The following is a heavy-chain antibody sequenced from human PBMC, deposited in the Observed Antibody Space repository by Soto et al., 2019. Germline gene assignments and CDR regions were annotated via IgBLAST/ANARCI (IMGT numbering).Heavy chain of an antibody. Sequence: QITLNESGPTLVKPTQTLTLTCTFSGFSLGTYGVGVGWIRQPPGKALEWLALIYWDDDKRYSPSLKSRLTIAKGTSKRQVFLTLTNMDPVDTATYYCAHRGGGIVDWYFDLWGRGTPVIVSS. CDR1: GFSLGTYGVG. J-gene: IGHJ2*01. D-gene: IGHD1-26*01. CDR3: AHRGGGIVDWYFDL. CDR2: IYWDDDK. V-gene: IGHV2-5*02.